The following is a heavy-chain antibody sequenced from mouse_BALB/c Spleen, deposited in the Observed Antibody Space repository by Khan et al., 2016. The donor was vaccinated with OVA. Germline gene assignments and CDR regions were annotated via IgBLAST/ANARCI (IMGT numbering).Heavy chain of an antibody. CDR2: IRSTGST. CDR1: GYSITSDYA. J-gene: IGHJ4*01. Sequence: VQLKESGPGLVKPSQSLSLTCTATGYSITSDYARNWIRQFPGNKLERMGYIRSTGSTSYNPSLKSRISFTRDTSKNQFFLQLKSVTTEDTATYYCARSLYYSYGYALDCWGRGTSVTVSS. V-gene: IGHV3-2*02. D-gene: IGHD2-14*01. CDR3: ARSLYYSYGYALDC.